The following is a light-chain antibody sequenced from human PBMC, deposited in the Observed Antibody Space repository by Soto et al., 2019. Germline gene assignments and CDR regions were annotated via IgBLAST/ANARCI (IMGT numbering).Light chain of an antibody. CDR3: QQYGSSPFT. CDR1: QSVSRNY. Sequence: ENLLTQSPGTLSLSPGERATLSCRASQSVSRNYLAWYQQKPGQAPRLLMYGASSRVNGIPDRFSGSGFGTDFTLTISRLETEDFAVYYCQQYGSSPFTFGGGTRVSIK. V-gene: IGKV3-20*01. CDR2: GAS. J-gene: IGKJ4*01.